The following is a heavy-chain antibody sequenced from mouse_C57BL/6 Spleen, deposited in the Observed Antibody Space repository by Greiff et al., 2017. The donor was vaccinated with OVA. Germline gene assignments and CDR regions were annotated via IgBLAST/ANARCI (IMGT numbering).Heavy chain of an antibody. Sequence: EVKLVESGGGLVKPGGSLKLSCAASGFTFSDYGMHWVRQAPEKGLEWVAYISSGSSTIYYADTVKGRFTISRDNAKNTLFLQMTSLRSEDTAMYYCARNRYYGSSSYYAMDYWGQGTSVTVSS. V-gene: IGHV5-17*01. CDR2: ISSGSSTI. CDR1: GFTFSDYG. J-gene: IGHJ4*01. CDR3: ARNRYYGSSSYYAMDY. D-gene: IGHD1-1*01.